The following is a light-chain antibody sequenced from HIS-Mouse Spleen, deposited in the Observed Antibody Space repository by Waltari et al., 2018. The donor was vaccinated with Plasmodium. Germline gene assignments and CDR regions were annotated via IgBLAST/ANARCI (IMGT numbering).Light chain of an antibody. J-gene: IGLJ3*02. CDR2: EGS. CDR1: SSDVGSYNL. V-gene: IGLV2-23*01. CDR3: CSYAGSSTNWV. Sequence: QSALTQPASVSGSPGQSITLSCTGTSSDVGSYNLFSWYQQHPGKAPKLMIYEGSKRPSGVSNRFSGSKSGNTASLTISGLQAEDEADYYCCSYAGSSTNWVFGGGTKLTVL.